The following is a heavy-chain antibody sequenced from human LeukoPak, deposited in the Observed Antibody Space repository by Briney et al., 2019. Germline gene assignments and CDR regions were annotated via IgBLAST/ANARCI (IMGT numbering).Heavy chain of an antibody. CDR2: VNWNGGST. CDR3: ARDGGYCSSSTCYTLDY. Sequence: PGGSLRLSCAASGFTFDDYGMSWVRQAPGKGLEWVSGVNWNGGSTGYADSVRGRFTISRDNAKNSLYLQMNSLRAEDTALYYCARDGGYCSSSTCYTLDYWGQGVLVTVSS. D-gene: IGHD2-2*02. CDR1: GFTFDDYG. J-gene: IGHJ4*02. V-gene: IGHV3-20*04.